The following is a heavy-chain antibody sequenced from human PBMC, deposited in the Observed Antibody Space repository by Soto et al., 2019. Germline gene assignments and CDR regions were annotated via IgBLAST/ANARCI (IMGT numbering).Heavy chain of an antibody. CDR2: ISTDASST. CDR3: ARLPNKSPQN. CDR1: GSTFRSYG. J-gene: IGHJ1*01. Sequence: EVQLVESGGGLVHPGGPRRLSVQAPGSTFRSYGMHGVRQAPGKGLVWVSSISTDASSTSYADPVKGRFTISRDNAKNTLYLQMNSVRAEDTAVYYCARLPNKSPQNWGQGTLVIVSP. V-gene: IGHV3-74*01.